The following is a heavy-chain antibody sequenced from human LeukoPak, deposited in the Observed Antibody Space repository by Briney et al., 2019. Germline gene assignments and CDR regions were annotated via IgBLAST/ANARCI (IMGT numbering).Heavy chain of an antibody. D-gene: IGHD5-24*01. J-gene: IGHJ5*02. CDR3: ARASNPWLQLT. V-gene: IGHV3-7*05. CDR2: IKQDGSEK. Sequence: GGSLRLSCAASGFTFSTCSMFWVRQAPGKGLEWVGNIKQDGSEKRYADSVRGRFTISRDNAQTSLYLQMNSLRAEDTAVYYCARASNPWLQLTWGQGTLVTVSS. CDR1: GFTFSTCS.